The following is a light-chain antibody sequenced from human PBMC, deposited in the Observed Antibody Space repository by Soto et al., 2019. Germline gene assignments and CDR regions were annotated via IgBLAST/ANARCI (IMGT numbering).Light chain of an antibody. CDR3: HQRSNWWT. Sequence: EIVLTQSPGTLYLSAWERATLSCRASQSVSSCLAWYHQKPGQAPRVLIYDTSSRATGIPARFSGSGSGTDFTLTISSLEPEDSAVYYCHQRSNWWTFGQGTKVDIK. CDR1: QSVSSC. V-gene: IGKV3-11*01. J-gene: IGKJ1*01. CDR2: DTS.